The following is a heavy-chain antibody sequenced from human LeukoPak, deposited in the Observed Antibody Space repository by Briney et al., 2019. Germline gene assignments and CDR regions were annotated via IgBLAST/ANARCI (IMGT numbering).Heavy chain of an antibody. Sequence: PGGSLRLSCTASGFTFSTYWINWVRQSPGKGLVWVALISGDGSTTTHADSVKGRFTISRDNAKNTAYLQMNSLRDEDTAVYFCARDYAGSPDYWGQGTLVTVSA. V-gene: IGHV3-74*03. CDR3: ARDYAGSPDY. CDR1: GFTFSTYW. CDR2: ISGDGSTT. D-gene: IGHD3-10*01. J-gene: IGHJ4*02.